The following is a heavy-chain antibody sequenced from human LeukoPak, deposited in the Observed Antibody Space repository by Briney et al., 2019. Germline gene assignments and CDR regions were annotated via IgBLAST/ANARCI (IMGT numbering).Heavy chain of an antibody. CDR1: GYTFTSHY. CDR3: AREIALAGKTFDY. J-gene: IGHJ4*02. D-gene: IGHD6-19*01. CDR2: INPSGGST. Sequence: ASVKVSCKTSGYTFTSHYMHWVRQAPGQRLEWMGAINPSGGSTNYAKKFQGRVTMTRDTSTSTVYMELSSLISDDTAVYYCAREIALAGKTFDYWGQGILVTVSS. V-gene: IGHV1-46*01.